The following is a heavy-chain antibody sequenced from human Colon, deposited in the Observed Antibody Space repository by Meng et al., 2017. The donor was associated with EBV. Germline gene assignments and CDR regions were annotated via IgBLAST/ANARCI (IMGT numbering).Heavy chain of an antibody. D-gene: IGHD5-18*01. CDR3: ARGGYYSFDY. Sequence: SGPRLWTPSEPLSITSAVSGGSISSVYWWRWVRQSPGNGLEWIGEIYHSGSTNYPPSLKSRVTIAVDKSKNQFSLKLTSVTAADTAVYYCARGGYYSFDYWGQRTLVTVSS. CDR1: GGSISSVYW. CDR2: IYHSGST. J-gene: IGHJ4*02. V-gene: IGHV4-4*02.